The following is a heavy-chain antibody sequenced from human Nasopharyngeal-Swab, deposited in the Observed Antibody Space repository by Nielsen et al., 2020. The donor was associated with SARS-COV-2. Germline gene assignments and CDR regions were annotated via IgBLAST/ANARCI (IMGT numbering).Heavy chain of an antibody. D-gene: IGHD6-6*01. CDR3: AKDRRPLDY. CDR1: GFTFTNYA. J-gene: IGHJ4*02. Sequence: GESLKISCAASGFTFTNYAMSWVRQAPGKGLEWVSAISGNGGSTSSADSVKGRFTISRDNSKNTLYLQVNSLRAEDTAVYYCAKDRRPLDYWGQGTLVTVSS. CDR2: ISGNGGST. V-gene: IGHV3-23*01.